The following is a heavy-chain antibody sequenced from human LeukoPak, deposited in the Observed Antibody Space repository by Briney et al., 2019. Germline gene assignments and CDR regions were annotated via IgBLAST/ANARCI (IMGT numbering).Heavy chain of an antibody. D-gene: IGHD3-10*01. J-gene: IGHJ6*02. Sequence: GGSLRLSCAASGFTFSDYYMSWIRQAPGKGLEWVSYISSSGSTIYYADSVKGRFTISRDNAKNTLYLQMNSLRAEDTAVYYCAKEALLWFGDLPTYYYYGMDVWGQGTTVTVSS. CDR1: GFTFSDYY. V-gene: IGHV3-11*01. CDR3: AKEALLWFGDLPTYYYYGMDV. CDR2: ISSSGSTI.